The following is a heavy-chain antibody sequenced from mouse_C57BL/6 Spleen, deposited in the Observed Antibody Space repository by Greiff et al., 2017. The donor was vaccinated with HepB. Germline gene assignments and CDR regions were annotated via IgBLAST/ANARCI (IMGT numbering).Heavy chain of an antibody. Sequence: EVQRVESGEGLVKPGGSLKLSCAASGFTFSSYAMSWVRQTPEKRLEWVAYISSGGDYIYYADTVKGRFTISRDNARNTLYLQMSSLKSEDTAMYYCTRSGYDYVRYFDVWGTGTTVTVSS. V-gene: IGHV5-9-1*02. CDR3: TRSGYDYVRYFDV. D-gene: IGHD2-4*01. J-gene: IGHJ1*03. CDR2: ISSGGDYI. CDR1: GFTFSSYA.